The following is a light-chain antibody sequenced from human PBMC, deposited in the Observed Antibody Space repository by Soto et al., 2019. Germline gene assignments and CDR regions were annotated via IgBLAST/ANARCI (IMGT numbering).Light chain of an antibody. Sequence: EIVLTQSPASLSLSPGGRATLSCWASQSVSTYLAWYQQKPGQAPRLLIYDASSRATGIPARFSGSGSGTDFTLTISSVEPEDFAVYYCQQRSNWITFGQGTRLEI. CDR1: QSVSTY. V-gene: IGKV3-11*01. CDR3: QQRSNWIT. CDR2: DAS. J-gene: IGKJ5*01.